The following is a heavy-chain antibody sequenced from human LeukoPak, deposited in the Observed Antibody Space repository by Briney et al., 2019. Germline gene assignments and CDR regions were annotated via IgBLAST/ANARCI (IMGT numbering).Heavy chain of an antibody. J-gene: IGHJ4*02. CDR2: ISSSSYI. CDR3: ARESYSGSYYLDY. V-gene: IGHV3-21*01. CDR1: GFTFSSYS. D-gene: IGHD1-26*01. Sequence: PGGSLRLSCAASGFTFSSYSMNWVRQAPGKGLEWVSSISSSSYIYYADSVKGRFTISRDNAKNSLYLQMNSLRAEDTAVYYCARESYSGSYYLDYWGQGTLVTVSS.